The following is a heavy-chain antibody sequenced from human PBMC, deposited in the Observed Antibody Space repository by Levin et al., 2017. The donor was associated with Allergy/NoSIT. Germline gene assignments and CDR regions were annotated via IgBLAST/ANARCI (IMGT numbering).Heavy chain of an antibody. Sequence: ASVKVSCKASGYTFTSYVISWVRQAPGQGLEWMGWISAYNGNTNYAQKLQGRVTMTTDTSTSTAYMELRSLRSDDTAVYYCARDGTIFGVVNNWFDPWGQGTLVTVSS. CDR2: ISAYNGNT. D-gene: IGHD3-3*01. V-gene: IGHV1-18*01. J-gene: IGHJ5*02. CDR1: GYTFTSYV. CDR3: ARDGTIFGVVNNWFDP.